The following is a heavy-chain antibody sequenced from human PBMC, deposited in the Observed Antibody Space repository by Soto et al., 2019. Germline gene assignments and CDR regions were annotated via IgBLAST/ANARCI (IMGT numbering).Heavy chain of an antibody. CDR1: GFTFSSYA. D-gene: IGHD3-10*01. CDR2: ISSNGGST. J-gene: IGHJ4*02. CDR3: ARGRNPLWFGDY. V-gene: IGHV3-64*01. Sequence: GGSLRLSCAASGFTFSSYAMHWVRQAPGKGLEYVSAISSNGGSTYYANSVKGRFTISRDNSKNTLYLQMGSLRAEDMAVYYCARGRNPLWFGDYWGQGTLVTVSS.